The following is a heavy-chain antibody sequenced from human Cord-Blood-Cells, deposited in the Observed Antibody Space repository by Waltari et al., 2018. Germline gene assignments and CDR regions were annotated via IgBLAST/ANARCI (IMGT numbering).Heavy chain of an antibody. CDR3: AKGGSGSYSPCY. Sequence: QVQLVESGGGVVQPGRSLRLSCAASGFTFSSYGMHWVGQAPGKGLEWVAVISYDGSNKYYADSVKGRFTISRDNSKNTLYLQMNSLRAEDTAVYYCAKGGSGSYSPCYWGQGTLVTVSS. V-gene: IGHV3-30*18. CDR2: ISYDGSNK. J-gene: IGHJ4*02. CDR1: GFTFSSYG. D-gene: IGHD1-26*01.